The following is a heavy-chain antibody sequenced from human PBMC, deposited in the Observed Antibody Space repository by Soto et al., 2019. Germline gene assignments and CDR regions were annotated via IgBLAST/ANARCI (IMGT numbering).Heavy chain of an antibody. CDR3: AKNFRQQPRVPFYMDV. V-gene: IGHV3-30*18. Sequence: QVQLVESGGGVVQPGRSLRLSCAASGFTVSNYGMHWVRQTPGKGLEWVAAISYDGGNEYYADSVRGRFTISRDNFRNTLDLQMNSLRDDDTALYYCAKNFRQQPRVPFYMDVWGKGTTVSVSS. D-gene: IGHD6-13*01. CDR2: ISYDGGNE. CDR1: GFTVSNYG. J-gene: IGHJ6*03.